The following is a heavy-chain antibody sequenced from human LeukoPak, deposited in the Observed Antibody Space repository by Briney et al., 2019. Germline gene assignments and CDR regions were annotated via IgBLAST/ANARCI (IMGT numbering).Heavy chain of an antibody. CDR1: GFTFSSYG. CDR3: AKDQSGYDYGYLFDY. CDR2: IRYDGSNK. D-gene: IGHD5-12*01. J-gene: IGHJ4*02. Sequence: PGGSLRLSCAASGFTFSSYGIHWVRQAPGKGLEWVAFIRYDGSNKYYADSVKGRFTISRDNSKNTLYLQMNSLRAEDTAVYYCAKDQSGYDYGYLFDYWGQGTLVTVSS. V-gene: IGHV3-30*02.